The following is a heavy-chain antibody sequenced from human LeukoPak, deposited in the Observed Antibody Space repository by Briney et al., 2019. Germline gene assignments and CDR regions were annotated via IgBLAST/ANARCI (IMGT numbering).Heavy chain of an antibody. D-gene: IGHD3-22*01. CDR2: INHSGST. J-gene: IGHJ3*02. V-gene: IGHV4-34*01. CDR1: GGSFSGYY. CDR3: ARDLTMIGGDAFDI. Sequence: SETLSLTCAVYGGSFSGYYWSWIRQPPGKGLEWIGEINHSGSTNYNPSLKSRVTISVDTSKNQFSLKPSSVTAADTAVYYCARDLTMIGGDAFDIWGQGTMVTVSS.